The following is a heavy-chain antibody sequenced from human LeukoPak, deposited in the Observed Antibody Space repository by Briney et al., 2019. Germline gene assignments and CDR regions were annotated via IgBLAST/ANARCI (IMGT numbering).Heavy chain of an antibody. CDR3: ARTPTLKLYSSSWYADYDYYGMDG. CDR2: IWYDGSNK. CDR1: GFTFSSYG. V-gene: IGHV3-33*01. J-gene: IGHJ6*02. Sequence: PGGSLRLSCAASGFTFSSYGMHWVRQAPGKGLEWVAVIWYDGSNKYYADSVKGRFTISRDNSKNTLYLQMNSLRAEDTAVYYCARTPTLKLYSSSWYADYDYYGMDGWGQGTTVTVSS. D-gene: IGHD6-13*01.